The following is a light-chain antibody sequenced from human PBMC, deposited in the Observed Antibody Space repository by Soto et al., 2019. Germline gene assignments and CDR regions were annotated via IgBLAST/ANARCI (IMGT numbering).Light chain of an antibody. J-gene: IGKJ1*01. CDR2: AAS. V-gene: IGKV1-39*01. CDR1: QSISSY. Sequence: DIQMTQSPSSLSASVGDRVTITCRASQSISSYLNWYQQKPGKAPKLLIYAASSLQSGVPSRFRGSGSGTDFTLTISNLQPEDFATYYCQQSYSTPWTFGQGTKVEIK. CDR3: QQSYSTPWT.